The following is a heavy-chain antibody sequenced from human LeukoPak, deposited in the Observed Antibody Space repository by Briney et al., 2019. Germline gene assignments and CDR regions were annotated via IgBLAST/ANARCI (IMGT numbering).Heavy chain of an antibody. J-gene: IGHJ5*02. V-gene: IGHV4-39*01. CDR3: AGFVVGAIDNWFDP. CDR1: GGSISSSSYY. Sequence: SEILSLTCTVSGGSISSSSYYWGWIRQPPGKGLEWIGSIYYSGSTYYNPSLKSRVTISVDTSKNQFSLKLSSVTAADTAVYYCAGFVVGAIDNWFDPWGQGTLVTVSS. D-gene: IGHD1-26*01. CDR2: IYYSGST.